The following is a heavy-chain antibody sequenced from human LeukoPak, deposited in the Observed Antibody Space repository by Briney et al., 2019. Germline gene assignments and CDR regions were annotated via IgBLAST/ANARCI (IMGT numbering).Heavy chain of an antibody. CDR2: IYYSGST. V-gene: IGHV4-31*03. D-gene: IGHD3-22*01. J-gene: IGHJ5*02. CDR1: GGSISSGGYY. Sequence: SQTLSLTCTVSGGSISSGGYYWSWIRQHPGKGLEWIGYIYYSGSTYYNPSLKSRVTISVDTSKNQFSLKLTSVTAADTAVYYCASHSSGYFFWFDPWGQGTLVTVSS. CDR3: ASHSSGYFFWFDP.